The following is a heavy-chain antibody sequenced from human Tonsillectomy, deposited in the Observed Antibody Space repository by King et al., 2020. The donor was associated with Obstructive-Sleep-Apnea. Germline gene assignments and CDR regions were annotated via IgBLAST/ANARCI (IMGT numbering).Heavy chain of an antibody. CDR1: GYTFTSYY. V-gene: IGHV1-46*03. Sequence: QLVQSGAEVKKPGASVKVSCKASGYTFTSYYMHWVRQAPGQGLELMGIINPSGGSRSYAQKFQGRLTMTRATSTSTVYMELSSLRSEDTAVYYCARDHRTVSTTYYYGMDVWGQGTTVTVSS. J-gene: IGHJ6*02. CDR2: INPSGGSR. CDR3: ARDHRTVSTTYYYGMDV. D-gene: IGHD4-11*01.